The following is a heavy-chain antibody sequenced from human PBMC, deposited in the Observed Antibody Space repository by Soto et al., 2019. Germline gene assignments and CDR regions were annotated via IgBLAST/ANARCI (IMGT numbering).Heavy chain of an antibody. CDR3: ARGGATVPTGDSPNCFAP. V-gene: IGHV1-69*12. D-gene: IGHD4-17*01. J-gene: IGHJ5*02. Sequence: QVQLVQSGAEVKKPGSSVKVSCKASGGTFSSYAISWVRQAPGQGLEWMGGIIPIFGTANYAQKFQGRVTLPADESPRTAYRELSRLRAEDTAVYYCARGGATVPTGDSPNCFAPWGQGTLVTVSS. CDR1: GGTFSSYA. CDR2: IIPIFGTA.